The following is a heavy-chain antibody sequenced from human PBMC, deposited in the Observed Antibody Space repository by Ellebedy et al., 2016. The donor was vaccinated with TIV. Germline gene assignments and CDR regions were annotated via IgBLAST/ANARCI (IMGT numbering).Heavy chain of an antibody. V-gene: IGHV1-18*01. J-gene: IGHJ5*02. Sequence: ASVKVSXXASRYTFTPYGISWVRQAPGQGLEWMGWISGYNGNANYAQKLQGRVTMTTDTSTSTAYMDLRSLRSDDTAVYYCARQVAGAINYFDRWGQGTLVSVSS. CDR1: RYTFTPYG. CDR3: ARQVAGAINYFDR. CDR2: ISGYNGNA. D-gene: IGHD2-2*01.